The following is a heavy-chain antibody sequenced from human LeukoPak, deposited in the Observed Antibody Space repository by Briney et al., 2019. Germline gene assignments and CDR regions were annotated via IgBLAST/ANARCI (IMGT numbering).Heavy chain of an antibody. D-gene: IGHD3/OR15-3a*01. V-gene: IGHV3-7*03. CDR1: GFTFSTYS. J-gene: IGHJ2*01. CDR2: INHNGNVN. Sequence: GGSLRLSCAASGFTFSTYSMNWVRQAPGKGLEWVASINHNGNVNYYVDSVKGRFTISRDNAKNSLYLQMSNLRAEDTAVYFCARGGGLDVWGRGTLVTVSS. CDR3: ARGGGLDV.